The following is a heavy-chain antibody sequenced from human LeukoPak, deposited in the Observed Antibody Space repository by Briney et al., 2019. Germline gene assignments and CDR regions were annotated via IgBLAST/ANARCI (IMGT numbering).Heavy chain of an antibody. CDR3: AREKEAAAGQTYYFDY. J-gene: IGHJ4*02. V-gene: IGHV3-53*05. CDR1: GFTVSSNY. D-gene: IGHD6-13*01. Sequence: PGGSLRLSCAASGFTVSSNYMSWVRQAPGKGLEWVSVIYSGGSTYYADSVKGRFTISRDNSKNTLYLQMNSLRAEDTAVYYCAREKEAAAGQTYYFDYWGQGTLVTVSS. CDR2: IYSGGST.